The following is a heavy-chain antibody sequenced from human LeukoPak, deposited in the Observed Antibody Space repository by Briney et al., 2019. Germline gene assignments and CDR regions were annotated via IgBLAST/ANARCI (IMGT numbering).Heavy chain of an antibody. D-gene: IGHD3-10*01. Sequence: GASVKVSCKASGGTFSSYAISWVRQAPGQGLEWMGGIIPIFGTANYAQKFQGRVTITADKSTSTAYMELSSLRSEDTAVYYCARALLWFGASLRQNAFDIWGQGTMVTVSS. CDR3: ARALLWFGASLRQNAFDI. CDR2: IIPIFGTA. CDR1: GGTFSSYA. J-gene: IGHJ3*02. V-gene: IGHV1-69*06.